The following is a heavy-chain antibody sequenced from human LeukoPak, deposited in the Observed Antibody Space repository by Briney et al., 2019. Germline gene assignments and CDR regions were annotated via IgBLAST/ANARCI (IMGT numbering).Heavy chain of an antibody. V-gene: IGHV3-20*04. Sequence: GGPLRLPCAASGFTFDDYGMSWVRQSPGKGLVGVSGINWYGGSTGYADPVKGRFTISRENTNHCLYLQMNSLGAEDTALYYCARALTPIAVSTSDYWGQGTLVTVSS. CDR1: GFTFDDYG. CDR2: INWYGGST. CDR3: ARALTPIAVSTSDY. J-gene: IGHJ4*02. D-gene: IGHD4-23*01.